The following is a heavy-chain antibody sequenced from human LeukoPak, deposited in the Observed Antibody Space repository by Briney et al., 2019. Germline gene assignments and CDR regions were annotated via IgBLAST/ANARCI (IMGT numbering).Heavy chain of an antibody. CDR1: GGTFSSYA. CDR2: IIPIFGTA. D-gene: IGHD2-15*01. V-gene: IGHV1-69*06. J-gene: IGHJ3*02. CDR3: TIAVVNDAFDI. Sequence: SVKVSCKASGGTFSSYAISWVRQAPGQGLEWMGGIIPIFGTANYAQKFQGRVTITADKSTSTAYMELSSLRSEDTAVYYCTIAVVNDAFDIWGQGTMVTVSS.